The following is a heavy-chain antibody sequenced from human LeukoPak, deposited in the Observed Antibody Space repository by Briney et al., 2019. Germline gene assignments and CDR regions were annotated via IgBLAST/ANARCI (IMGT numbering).Heavy chain of an antibody. Sequence: GGSLRLSCAASGFTFSSYAMCWVRQAPGKGLQWVSSIISGGDNTYYADSVKGRFTISRDSSKNTLYLQVNSLRAEDTAVYYCVKGSRGCYDTWGQGTLVTVSS. J-gene: IGHJ5*02. CDR1: GFTFSSYA. CDR2: IISGGDNT. V-gene: IGHV3-23*01. CDR3: VKGSRGCYDT. D-gene: IGHD3-22*01.